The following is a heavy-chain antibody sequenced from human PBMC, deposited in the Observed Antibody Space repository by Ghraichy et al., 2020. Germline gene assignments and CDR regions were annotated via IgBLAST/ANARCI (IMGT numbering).Heavy chain of an antibody. CDR3: ARGKSSGYYLDY. CDR1: GGSFSGYY. V-gene: IGHV4-34*01. CDR2: INHSGST. Sequence: SETLSLTCAVYGGSFSGYYWSWISQPPGKGLEWIGEINHSGSTNYNPSLKSRVTISVDTSKNQFSLKLSSVTAADTAVYYCARGKSSGYYLDYWGQGTLVTVSS. J-gene: IGHJ4*02. D-gene: IGHD3-22*01.